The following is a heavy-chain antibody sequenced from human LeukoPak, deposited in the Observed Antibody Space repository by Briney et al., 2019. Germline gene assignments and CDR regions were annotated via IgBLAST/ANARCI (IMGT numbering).Heavy chain of an antibody. Sequence: PSETLSLTCTVSGGSIRSYYWSWIRQPAGKGLEWIGRIYTSGSTNYNPSLKSRVTMSVDTSKNQFSLKLSSVTAADTAVYYCARDSMYYDFWSGYYTHNWFDPWGQGTLVTVSS. D-gene: IGHD3-3*01. CDR3: ARDSMYYDFWSGYYTHNWFDP. CDR2: IYTSGST. J-gene: IGHJ5*02. V-gene: IGHV4-4*07. CDR1: GGSIRSYY.